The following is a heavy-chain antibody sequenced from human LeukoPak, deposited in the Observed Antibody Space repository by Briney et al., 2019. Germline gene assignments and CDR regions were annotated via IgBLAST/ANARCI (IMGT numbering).Heavy chain of an antibody. Sequence: GASVKVSRKASGYTFTSYGISWVRQAPGQGLEWMGWISAYNGNTNYAQKLQGRVTMTTDTSTSTAYMELRSLRSDDTAVYYCARVSGYSYGFRNEDYFDYWGQGTLVTVSS. CDR1: GYTFTSYG. D-gene: IGHD5-18*01. CDR3: ARVSGYSYGFRNEDYFDY. J-gene: IGHJ4*02. V-gene: IGHV1-18*01. CDR2: ISAYNGNT.